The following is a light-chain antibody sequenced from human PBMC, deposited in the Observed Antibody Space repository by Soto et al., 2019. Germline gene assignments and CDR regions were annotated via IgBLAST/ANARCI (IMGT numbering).Light chain of an antibody. V-gene: IGLV2-14*01. CDR2: EAS. J-gene: IGLJ3*02. CDR3: NSYSIRSTLV. Sequence: QSVLTQPASVSASPGQSITISCTGTSSDVGAYNYVSWYQQHPGKAPKLMIYEASNRPSGVSNRFSGSKSGNTASLTISGLRAEDEADYYCNSYSIRSTLVFGGGTKVTVL. CDR1: SSDVGAYNY.